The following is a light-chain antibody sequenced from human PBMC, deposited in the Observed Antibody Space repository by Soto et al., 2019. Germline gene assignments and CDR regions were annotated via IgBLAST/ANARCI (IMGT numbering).Light chain of an antibody. J-gene: IGKJ4*02. Sequence: DIQMTQSPSTLSASAGARVTITCRASQRISNRLAWYPQKPGKAPKVLIYETSSLESGGPSRFSGSGSGAEFTLTISSLEPGDFATYYCLQYNSYPFRFGGGTKV. V-gene: IGKV1-5*03. CDR3: LQYNSYPFR. CDR1: QRISNR. CDR2: ETS.